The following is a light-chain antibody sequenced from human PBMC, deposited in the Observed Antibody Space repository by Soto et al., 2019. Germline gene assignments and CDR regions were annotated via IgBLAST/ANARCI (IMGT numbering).Light chain of an antibody. Sequence: EIVLTQSAATLSLSPGERATLSRRASQSVSSYLAWYQQRPGQAPMLLIYDASNRATGIPARFSGSGSGTDFTLTISSLEPEDFAVYYCQQRSNWPPTFGQGTRLEIK. CDR1: QSVSSY. CDR2: DAS. CDR3: QQRSNWPPT. V-gene: IGKV3-11*01. J-gene: IGKJ5*01.